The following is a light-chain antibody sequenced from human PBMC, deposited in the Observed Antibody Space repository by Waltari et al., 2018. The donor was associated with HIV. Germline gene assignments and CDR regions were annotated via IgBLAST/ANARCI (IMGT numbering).Light chain of an antibody. Sequence: QSALTPPAPVSGSPGQSITTSSTGTSSDIEGYNYVSWYQQHPGKATKLMIYDVSNRPSGLSNRFSGSKSGNTASLTISGLQAEDEADYYCSSYTSSSTKVFGGGTKLTVL. V-gene: IGLV2-14*03. CDR2: DVS. CDR1: SSDIEGYNY. J-gene: IGLJ2*01. CDR3: SSYTSSSTKV.